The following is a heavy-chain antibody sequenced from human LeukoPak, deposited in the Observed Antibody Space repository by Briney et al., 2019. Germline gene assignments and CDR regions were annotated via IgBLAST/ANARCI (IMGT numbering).Heavy chain of an antibody. V-gene: IGHV4-59*01. D-gene: IGHD4-17*01. CDR3: ARVTVTNLNYFDY. J-gene: IGHJ4*02. Sequence: SETLSLTCTVSGGSISNYYWSWIRQPPGKGLEWIGYIYYSGSTNYNPSLKSRVTISVDTSKNQFSLKLSSVTAADTAVYYCARVTVTNLNYFDYWGQGTLVTVSS. CDR2: IYYSGST. CDR1: GGSISNYY.